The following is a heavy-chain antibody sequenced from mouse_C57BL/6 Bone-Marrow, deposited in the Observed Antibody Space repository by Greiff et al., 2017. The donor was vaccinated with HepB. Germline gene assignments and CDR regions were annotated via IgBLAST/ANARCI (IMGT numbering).Heavy chain of an antibody. CDR1: GFTFSSYA. CDR2: ISDGGSYT. CDR3: ARGGGYYVYWYFDV. D-gene: IGHD2-3*01. J-gene: IGHJ1*03. Sequence: DVQLVESGGGLVKPGGSLKLSCAASGFTFSSYAMSWVRQTPEKRLEWVATISDGGSYTYYPDNVKGRFTISRDNAKNNLYLQMSHLKSEDTAMYYCARGGGYYVYWYFDVWGTGTTVTVSS. V-gene: IGHV5-4*01.